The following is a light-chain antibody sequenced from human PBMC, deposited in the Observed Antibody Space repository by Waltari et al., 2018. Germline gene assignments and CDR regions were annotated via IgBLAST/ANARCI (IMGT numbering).Light chain of an antibody. V-gene: IGLV2-23*01. CDR1: SSDVGNYNL. CDR2: DDN. J-gene: IGLJ3*02. Sequence: QSALTHPASVSGSPGQSITISCTGTSSDVGNYNLFSWYQQYPGKAPKVMIYDDNRRPSGVSDRFSGSKSGNTASLTISGVQAEDEADYYCCSYAGSYTWVFGGGTKLTVL. CDR3: CSYAGSYTWV.